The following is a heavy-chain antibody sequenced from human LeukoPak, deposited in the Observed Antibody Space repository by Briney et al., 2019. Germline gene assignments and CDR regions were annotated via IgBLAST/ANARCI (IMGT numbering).Heavy chain of an antibody. CDR2: IRYDGSAY. CDR3: ARDVWFGDYRWFDP. J-gene: IGHJ5*02. CDR1: GFTFSRYG. Sequence: GGSLRLSCVASGFTFSRYGIHWVRQPPGKGLGWVAVIRYDGSAYSYADSVKSRFTISRDNSRNTLYLQMSSLRAEDTAVYFCARDVWFGDYRWFDPWGQGTLVTVSS. V-gene: IGHV3-33*01. D-gene: IGHD3-10*01.